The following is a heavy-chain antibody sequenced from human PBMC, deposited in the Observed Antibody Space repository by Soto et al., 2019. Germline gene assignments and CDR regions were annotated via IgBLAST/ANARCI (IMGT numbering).Heavy chain of an antibody. CDR3: ARDPDY. CDR2: IYYGGST. Sequence: KTSETLSLTCTVSGGSVSSGSYYWSWIRQPPGKGLEWIGYIYYGGSTNYNPSLKSRVTISVDTSKNQFSLKLSSVTAADTAVYYCARDPDYWGQGTLVTVSS. V-gene: IGHV4-61*01. J-gene: IGHJ4*02. CDR1: GGSVSSGSYY.